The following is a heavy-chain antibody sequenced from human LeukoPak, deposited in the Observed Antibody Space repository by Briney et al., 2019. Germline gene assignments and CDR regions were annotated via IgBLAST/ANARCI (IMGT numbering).Heavy chain of an antibody. D-gene: IGHD3-10*01. Sequence: GASVKVSCKASGYTFTSYDINWVRQATGQGLEWMGWMNPNSGNTGYAQKFQGRVTMTRNTSISTAYMELSRLRSDDTAVYYCARIRSPVSYFDYWGQGTLVTVSS. CDR3: ARIRSPVSYFDY. V-gene: IGHV1-8*01. CDR1: GYTFTSYD. CDR2: MNPNSGNT. J-gene: IGHJ4*02.